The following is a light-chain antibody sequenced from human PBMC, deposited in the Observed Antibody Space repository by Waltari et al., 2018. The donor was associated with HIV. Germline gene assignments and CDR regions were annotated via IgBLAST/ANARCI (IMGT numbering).Light chain of an antibody. Sequence: EIVLTQSPGTLSLSPGERATLSCRASQSVSSSYLAWYQQKPGQAPRLFIYGASSRATGIPDRFSGSGSGTDFTLTISRLEPEDFAVYYCQQYGSSPFTFGPGTKVDIK. J-gene: IGKJ3*01. V-gene: IGKV3-20*01. CDR1: QSVSSSY. CDR2: GAS. CDR3: QQYGSSPFT.